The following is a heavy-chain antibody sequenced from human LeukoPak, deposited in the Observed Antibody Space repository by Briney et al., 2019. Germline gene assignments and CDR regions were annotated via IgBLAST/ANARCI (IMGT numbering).Heavy chain of an antibody. CDR3: AGNYDFWSGYIPSFDY. J-gene: IGHJ4*02. CDR2: IYYSGST. Sequence: SETLSLTCTVSGGSISSSSYYWGWIRQPPGKGLEWIGSIYYSGSTYYNPSLKSRVTISVDTSKNQFPLKLSSVTAADTAVYYCAGNYDFWSGYIPSFDYWGQGTLVTVSS. CDR1: GGSISSSSYY. V-gene: IGHV4-39*01. D-gene: IGHD3-3*01.